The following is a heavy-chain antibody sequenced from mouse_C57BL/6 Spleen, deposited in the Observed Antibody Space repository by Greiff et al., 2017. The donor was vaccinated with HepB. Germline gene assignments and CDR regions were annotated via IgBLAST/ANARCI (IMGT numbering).Heavy chain of an antibody. CDR1: GFTFSDYG. CDR2: ISSGSSTI. CDR3: ARDDGYAMDY. V-gene: IGHV5-17*01. Sequence: EVQGVESGGGLVKPGGSLKLSCAASGFTFSDYGMHWVRQAPEKGLEWVAYISSGSSTIYYADTVKGRFTLSRDNAKNTLFLQMTSLGSEDTAMYYCARDDGYAMDYWGQGTSVTVSS. J-gene: IGHJ4*01. D-gene: IGHD2-3*01.